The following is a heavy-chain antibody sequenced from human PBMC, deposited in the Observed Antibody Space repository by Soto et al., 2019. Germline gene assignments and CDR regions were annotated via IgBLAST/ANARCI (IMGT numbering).Heavy chain of an antibody. CDR1: GFTFSSYG. V-gene: IGHV3-30*18. J-gene: IGHJ6*02. Sequence: GGSLRLSCAASGFTFSSYGMHWVRQAPGKGLEWVAVISYGGSNKYYADSVKGRFTISRDNSKNTLYLQMNSLRAEDTAVYYCAKDNRQQLPGGYYYYGMDVWGQGTTVTV. D-gene: IGHD6-13*01. CDR2: ISYGGSNK. CDR3: AKDNRQQLPGGYYYYGMDV.